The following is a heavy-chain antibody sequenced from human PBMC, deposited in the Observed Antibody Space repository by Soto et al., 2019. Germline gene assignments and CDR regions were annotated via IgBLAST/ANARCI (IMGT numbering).Heavy chain of an antibody. J-gene: IGHJ5*02. CDR3: ERVQSGSTPAGWFDP. CDR1: GFTFSSYG. CDR2: IWYDGSNK. V-gene: IGHV3-33*01. D-gene: IGHD1-26*01. Sequence: QVQLVESGGGVVQPGRSLRLSCAASGFTFSSYGMHWVRQAPGKGLEWVAVIWYDGSNKYYADSVKGRFTISSDNAKNALYRRKNRLRAEDPAVYYCERVQSGSTPAGWFDPWGPGTLVTVTS.